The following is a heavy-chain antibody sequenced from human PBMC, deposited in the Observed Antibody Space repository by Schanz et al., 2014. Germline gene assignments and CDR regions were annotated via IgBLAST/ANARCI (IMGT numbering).Heavy chain of an antibody. CDR1: GFTFGNFF. CDR2: ISGSGVIT. Sequence: VESGGGLVKPGGSLRLSCAASGFTFGNFFMSWVRQAPGKGLEWVSGISGSGVITYYEDSVKGRFTISRDNSKNTLYLQMNSLRAEDTAIYYCAKYRYSVFDFDYWGQGTLVTVSS. V-gene: IGHV3-23*04. D-gene: IGHD3-16*02. J-gene: IGHJ4*02. CDR3: AKYRYSVFDFDY.